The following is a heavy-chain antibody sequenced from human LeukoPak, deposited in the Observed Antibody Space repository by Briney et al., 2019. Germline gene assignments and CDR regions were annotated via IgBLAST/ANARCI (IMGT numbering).Heavy chain of an antibody. V-gene: IGHV3-20*04. Sequence: PGGSLRLSCAASGFTFDDYGMSWVRQAPGKGLEWVSGINWNGGSAGYADSVKGRFTISRDNAKNSLYLQMNSLRAEDTALYYCARGGIAALSYYYYMDVWGKGTTVTVSS. J-gene: IGHJ6*03. CDR1: GFTFDDYG. CDR3: ARGGIAALSYYYYMDV. D-gene: IGHD6-13*01. CDR2: INWNGGSA.